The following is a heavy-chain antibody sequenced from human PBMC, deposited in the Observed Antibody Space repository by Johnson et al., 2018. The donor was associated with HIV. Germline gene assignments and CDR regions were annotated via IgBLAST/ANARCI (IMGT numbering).Heavy chain of an antibody. J-gene: IGHJ3*02. Sequence: VQLVESGGGLIEPGGSLRLSCAASGFIFSNAWMTWVRQAPGKGLEWVGRIKGKTDGGTTDYAAPVKGRFTISRDNSKNSLYLQMNSLRVEDTGVYYCASPYSYGLDDAFDIWGQGTMVTVSS. CDR2: IKGKTDGGTT. D-gene: IGHD5-18*01. V-gene: IGHV3-15*01. CDR3: ASPYSYGLDDAFDI. CDR1: GFIFSNAW.